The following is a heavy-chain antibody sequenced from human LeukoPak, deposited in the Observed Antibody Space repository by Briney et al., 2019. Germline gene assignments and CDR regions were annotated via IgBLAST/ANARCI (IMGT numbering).Heavy chain of an antibody. CDR2: INQDGRQK. V-gene: IGHV3-7*05. J-gene: IGHJ2*01. Sequence: GGSLRLSCAASAFTFSSYWMSWVRQAPGKGLEWVANINQDGRQKNYVDSVRGRFTISRDNAKNSLYLQMNSLRAEDTAVYYCARARGFDLWGRGTLVTVSS. CDR1: AFTFSSYW. CDR3: ARARGFDL.